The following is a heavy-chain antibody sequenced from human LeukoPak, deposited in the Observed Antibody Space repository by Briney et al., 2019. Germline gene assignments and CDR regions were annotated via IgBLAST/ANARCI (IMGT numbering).Heavy chain of an antibody. Sequence: PGGSLRLSCAASGFTFNSYWMSWVRQAPGKGLGWVANIKQDGSQKYYVDSLEGRFTISRDNAKNSLYLQMNSLRAEDTAVYYCARDHGNYFDYWGQGTLVTVSS. CDR1: GFTFNSYW. CDR3: ARDHGNYFDY. CDR2: IKQDGSQK. V-gene: IGHV3-7*01. J-gene: IGHJ4*02.